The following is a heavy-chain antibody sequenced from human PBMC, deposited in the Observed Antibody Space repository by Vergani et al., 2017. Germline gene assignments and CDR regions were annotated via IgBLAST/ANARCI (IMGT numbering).Heavy chain of an antibody. J-gene: IGHJ1*01. CDR3: ARARPRGSQH. CDR1: GGTFSSYD. CDR2: IIPIFGTA. V-gene: IGHV1-69*01. D-gene: IGHD3-16*01. Sequence: QVQLVQSGAEVKKPGSSVKVSCKASGGTFSSYDISWVRQAPGQGLEWMGVIIPIFGTADYAKEFQGRVTIRADESTSPAYMELSSLGSEATAVYYCARARPRGSQHWGQGTLVTVSS.